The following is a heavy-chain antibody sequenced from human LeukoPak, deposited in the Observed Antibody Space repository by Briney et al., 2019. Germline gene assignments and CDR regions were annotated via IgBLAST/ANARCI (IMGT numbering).Heavy chain of an antibody. CDR3: ARLTPPFDY. CDR1: GFTFSNYW. D-gene: IGHD3-16*01. CDR2: INSDGSTT. V-gene: IGHV3-74*01. J-gene: IGHJ4*02. Sequence: GGSLRLSSAASGFTFSNYWMHWVRQAPGKGLVWVARINSDGSTTNYADSVKGRFTISRDNAKNTLYLQMNSLRAEDTAVYYCARLTPPFDYWGQGTLVTVSS.